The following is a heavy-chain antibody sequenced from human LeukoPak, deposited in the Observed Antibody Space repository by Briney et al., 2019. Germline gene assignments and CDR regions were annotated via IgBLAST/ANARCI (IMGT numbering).Heavy chain of an antibody. D-gene: IGHD3-22*01. CDR2: IIPILGIA. Sequence: SVKVSCKASGGTFSSYAISWVRQAPRQGLEWMGRIIPILGIANYAQKFQGRVTITADKSTSTAYMELSSLRSEDTAVYYCAAAPRYYDSSGYQEFDYWGQGTLVTVSS. J-gene: IGHJ4*02. CDR1: GGTFSSYA. CDR3: AAAPRYYDSSGYQEFDY. V-gene: IGHV1-69*04.